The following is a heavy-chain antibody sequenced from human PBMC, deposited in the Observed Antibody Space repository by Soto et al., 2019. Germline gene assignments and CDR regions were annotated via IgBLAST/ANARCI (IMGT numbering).Heavy chain of an antibody. CDR2: IFYSGTT. CDR1: GDPISSADYY. J-gene: IGHJ6*02. Sequence: TLSLTRTVSGDPISSADYYWSWIRQTPGKGLEWIGHIFYSGTTYYNPSLKSRLTISVDTSKNHFSLRLTSVTAADTAVYYCARDLWVEPELYYYGMDVWGQGTTVTVSS. V-gene: IGHV4-30-4*01. D-gene: IGHD1-1*01. CDR3: ARDLWVEPELYYYGMDV.